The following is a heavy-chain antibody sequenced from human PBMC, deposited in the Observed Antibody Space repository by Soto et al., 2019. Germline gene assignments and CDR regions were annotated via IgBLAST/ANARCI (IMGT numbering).Heavy chain of an antibody. Sequence: PGGSLRLSCAASGFTFSSYSMNWVRQAPGKGLEWVSYISSSSSTIYYADSVKGRFTISRDNAKNSLYLQMNSLRAEDTAVYYCARDSYYYDSSGYYDAFDIWGQGTMVTVSS. CDR3: ARDSYYYDSSGYYDAFDI. J-gene: IGHJ3*02. CDR1: GFTFSSYS. D-gene: IGHD3-22*01. CDR2: ISSSSSTI. V-gene: IGHV3-48*01.